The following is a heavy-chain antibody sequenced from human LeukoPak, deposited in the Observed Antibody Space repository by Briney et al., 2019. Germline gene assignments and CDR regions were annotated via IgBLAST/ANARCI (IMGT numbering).Heavy chain of an antibody. D-gene: IGHD6-13*01. CDR3: ARDRLIAAAGRGYAFDT. Sequence: SETQSLTCTVSGGSISSYYWSWIRQPPGKGLEWIGYIYYSGSTNYNPSLKSRVTISVDTSKNQFSLKLSSVTAADTAVYYCARDRLIAAAGRGYAFDTWGQGTMVTVSS. CDR1: GGSISSYY. J-gene: IGHJ3*02. CDR2: IYYSGST. V-gene: IGHV4-59*01.